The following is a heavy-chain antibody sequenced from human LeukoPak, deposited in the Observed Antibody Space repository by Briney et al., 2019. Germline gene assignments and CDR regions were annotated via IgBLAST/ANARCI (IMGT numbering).Heavy chain of an antibody. CDR1: GFTFSNYA. J-gene: IGHJ4*02. CDR2: ISTTGSSI. V-gene: IGHV3-48*03. Sequence: GGSLRLSCAASGFTFSNYAMRWVRQAPGKGLEWVSYISTTGSSIYYADSVKGRFTISRDNVKNLLYLQMNGLRAEDTAVYYCARVQRGIAVALDYWGQGTLATVSS. D-gene: IGHD6-19*01. CDR3: ARVQRGIAVALDY.